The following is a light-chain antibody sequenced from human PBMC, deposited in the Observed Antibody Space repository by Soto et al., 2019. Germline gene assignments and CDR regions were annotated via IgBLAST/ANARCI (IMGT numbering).Light chain of an antibody. J-gene: IGLJ3*02. CDR3: AAWDDSLSGVV. Sequence: SVLTQPPSASGTPGQRVTISCSGSISNLGSNFIYWYQQLPGAAPKLLISRNNERPSGVPDRFSASKSGTSASLAISGLRSEDEADYHCAAWDDSLSGVVFGGGTKRTVL. CDR1: ISNLGSNF. V-gene: IGLV1-47*01. CDR2: RNN.